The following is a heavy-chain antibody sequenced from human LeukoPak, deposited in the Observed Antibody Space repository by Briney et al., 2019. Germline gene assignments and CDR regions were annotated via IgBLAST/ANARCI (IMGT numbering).Heavy chain of an antibody. CDR2: ISYDGSNK. CDR1: GFTFSSYA. D-gene: IGHD3-10*01. J-gene: IGHJ4*02. V-gene: IGHV3-30*04. CDR3: AKDPGFDYGSTHFDY. Sequence: GRSLRLSCAASGFTFSSYAMHWVRQAPGKGLAWVAVISYDGSNKYYADSVKGRFTISRDNSKNTLYLQMNSLRAEDTAVYYCAKDPGFDYGSTHFDYWGQGTLVTVSS.